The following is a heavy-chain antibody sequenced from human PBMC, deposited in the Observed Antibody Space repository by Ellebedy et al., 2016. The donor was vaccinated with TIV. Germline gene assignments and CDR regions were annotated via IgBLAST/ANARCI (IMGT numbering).Heavy chain of an antibody. D-gene: IGHD4-11*01. CDR1: GFTFSSYA. V-gene: IGHV3-30*18. CDR3: AKSYSNSPNFYYHHGLDV. J-gene: IGHJ6*02. CDR2: ISYDGSNE. Sequence: GESLKISCAASGFTFSSYAMHWARQAPGKGLEWVAVISYDGSNENYANSVKGRFTISRDNSKNSLYLQMNSLRAEYTTVYKCAKSYSNSPNFYYHHGLDVWGQGTTVTVSS.